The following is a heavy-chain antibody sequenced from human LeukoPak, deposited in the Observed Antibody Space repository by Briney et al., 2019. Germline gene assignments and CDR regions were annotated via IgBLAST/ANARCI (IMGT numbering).Heavy chain of an antibody. CDR1: GYSISSGYY. J-gene: IGHJ5*02. D-gene: IGHD6-19*01. CDR3: ARDPVAGRNWFDP. Sequence: SETLSLTCTVSGYSISSGYYWGWIRQPPGKGLEWIGSIYYSGSTYYNPSLKSRVTISVDTSKNQFSLKLSSVTAADTAVYYCARDPVAGRNWFDPWGQGTLVTVSS. V-gene: IGHV4-38-2*02. CDR2: IYYSGST.